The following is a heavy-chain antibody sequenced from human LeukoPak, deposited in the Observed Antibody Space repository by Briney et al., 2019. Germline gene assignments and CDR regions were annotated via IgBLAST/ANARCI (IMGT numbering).Heavy chain of an antibody. CDR1: GDSVSSKNGA. V-gene: IGHV6-1*01. CDR3: ARGGPFKGTHY. J-gene: IGHJ4*02. D-gene: IGHD3-10*01. Sequence: SQTLSLTCAISGDSVSSKNGAWNWIRQSPSRGLEWLGRTYYRSKWYDDYAESLKGRITISPDTSKNQFSLKLSSVTAADTAVYYCARGGPFKGTHYWGQGTLVTVSS. CDR2: TYYRSKWYD.